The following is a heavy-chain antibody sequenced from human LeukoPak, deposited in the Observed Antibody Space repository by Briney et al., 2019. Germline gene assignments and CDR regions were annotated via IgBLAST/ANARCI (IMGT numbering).Heavy chain of an antibody. V-gene: IGHV1-3*04. Sequence: ASVTVSCTASGYTFINHAIHWVRQAPGQRLEWMGWINIGNGNTKYSQNFQGRITITRDTSATTAYMDLGSLRPEDTAIYYCAREGYYGSGSPPSLYFDYWGQGTLVTVSS. D-gene: IGHD3-10*01. J-gene: IGHJ4*02. CDR2: INIGNGNT. CDR1: GYTFINHA. CDR3: AREGYYGSGSPPSLYFDY.